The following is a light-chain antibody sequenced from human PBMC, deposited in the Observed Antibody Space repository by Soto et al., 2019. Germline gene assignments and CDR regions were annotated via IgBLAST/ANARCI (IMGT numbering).Light chain of an antibody. J-gene: IGLJ1*01. CDR1: SSDIGGYYY. CDR3: TSYSSSDIFYV. Sequence: QSALTQPASVSWSPGQSITISCTGTSSDIGGYYYVSWYQHLPGKAPKLLIYQVTNRPSRVSNRFSGSKSGNTASLTISGPQADDEADYYCTSYSSSDIFYVFGTGTKVTVL. CDR2: QVT. V-gene: IGLV2-14*01.